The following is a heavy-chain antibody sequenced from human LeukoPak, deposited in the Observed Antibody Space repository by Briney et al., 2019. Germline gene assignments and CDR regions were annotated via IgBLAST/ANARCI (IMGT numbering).Heavy chain of an antibody. D-gene: IGHD3-10*01. J-gene: IGHJ6*02. V-gene: IGHV3-30*03. Sequence: GGSLRLSCAASGFSFSTYGMHWVRQAPGKGLEWVAVISHEETNKYYGDSVKGRFTISRDISTNTVYLQMNSLRPDDTAVYYCARDYYGSGIPHGMDVWGRGTTVTVSS. CDR3: ARDYYGSGIPHGMDV. CDR1: GFSFSTYG. CDR2: ISHEETNK.